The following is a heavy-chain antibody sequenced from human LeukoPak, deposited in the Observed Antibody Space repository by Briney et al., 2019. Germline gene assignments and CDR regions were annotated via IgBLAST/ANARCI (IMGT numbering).Heavy chain of an antibody. J-gene: IGHJ4*02. CDR1: GGSFSGYY. CDR2: INHSGST. CDR3: ARGVDFWSGYYPHFDY. D-gene: IGHD3-3*01. Sequence: SETLSLTCAVYGGSFSGYYWSWIRQPPGKGLEWIGEINHSGSTNYNPSLKSRVTISVDTSKNQFSLKLSSVTAADTAVYYCARGVDFWSGYYPHFDYWGQGTLVTVSS. V-gene: IGHV4-34*01.